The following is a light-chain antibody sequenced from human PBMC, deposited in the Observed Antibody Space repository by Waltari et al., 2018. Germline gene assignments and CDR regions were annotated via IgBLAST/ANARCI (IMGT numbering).Light chain of an antibody. CDR1: SGHGSYA. V-gene: IGLV4-69*01. CDR3: QTWGTGIVV. J-gene: IGLJ2*01. Sequence: QLELTQSPSASASLGASVKLTCTLSSGHGSYAIAWHQQQPGRGPRYLMNVDIDGSHTKGDGIPDRFSASSSGAERSLSISSLHSEDEADYYCQTWGTGIVVFGGGTKLTVL. CDR2: VDIDGSH.